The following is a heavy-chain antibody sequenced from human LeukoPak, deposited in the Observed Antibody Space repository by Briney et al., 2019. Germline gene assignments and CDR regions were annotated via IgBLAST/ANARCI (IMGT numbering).Heavy chain of an antibody. V-gene: IGHV3-20*01. D-gene: IGHD3-10*01. CDR3: ARDLGGSGSPPEY. CDR1: GFTFSGSI. Sequence: PGGSLRLSCAASGFTFSGSIMNWVRQAPGKGLEWVSGINWNGGSTGYADSVKGRFTISRDNAKNSLYLQMNSLRAEDTALYHCARDLGGSGSPPEYWGQGTLVTVSS. CDR2: INWNGGST. J-gene: IGHJ4*02.